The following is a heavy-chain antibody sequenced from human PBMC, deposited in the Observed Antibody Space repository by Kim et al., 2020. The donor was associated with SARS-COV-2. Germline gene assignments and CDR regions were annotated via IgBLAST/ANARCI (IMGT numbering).Heavy chain of an antibody. D-gene: IGHD1-26*01. V-gene: IGHV4-59*01. CDR2: IYYSGST. CDR1: GGSISSYY. CDR3: ARELGATRGNWFDP. J-gene: IGHJ5*02. Sequence: SETLSLTCTVSGGSISSYYWSWIRQPPGKGLEWIGYIYYSGSTNYNPSLKSRVTISVDTSKNQFSLKLSSVTAADTAVYYCARELGATRGNWFDPWGQGTLVTVSS.